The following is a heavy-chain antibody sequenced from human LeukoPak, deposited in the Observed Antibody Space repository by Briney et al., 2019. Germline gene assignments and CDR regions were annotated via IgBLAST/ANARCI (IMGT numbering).Heavy chain of an antibody. CDR1: GYNLTHYG. D-gene: IGHD1-7*01. CDR2: IYPGDSDT. Sequence: GESLKISCKGSGYNLTHYGIGWVRQMPGKGLEWMGIIYPGDSDTRYTSSFQGQVTISADKSISTAYLQWSSLKASDTAMYYCAMELNSRTYDALDIWGQRTKVTVSS. J-gene: IGHJ3*02. V-gene: IGHV5-51*01. CDR3: AMELNSRTYDALDI.